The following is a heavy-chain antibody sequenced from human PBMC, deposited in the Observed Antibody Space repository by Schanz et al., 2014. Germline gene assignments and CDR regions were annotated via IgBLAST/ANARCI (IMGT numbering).Heavy chain of an antibody. CDR2: IGVDGTTT. CDR3: AKYLGYYRVSGSYLELEY. CDR1: GFAFSSYG. V-gene: IGHV3-23*01. Sequence: EVQLLESGGGLVQPGGSLRLSCLASGFAFSSYGMNWLRQAPGKGLEWVSVIGVDGTTTYYADSVKGRFTISRDNSKNTLYLQMNSLRPEDTAVYYCAKYLGYYRVSGSYLELEYWVHGTLVTVSS. J-gene: IGHJ4*01. D-gene: IGHD3-10*01.